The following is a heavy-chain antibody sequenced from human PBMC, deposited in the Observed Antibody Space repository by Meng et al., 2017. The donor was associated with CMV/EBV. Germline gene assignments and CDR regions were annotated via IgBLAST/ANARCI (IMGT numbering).Heavy chain of an antibody. V-gene: IGHV1-2*02. CDR3: ARDKNWGPDY. D-gene: IGHD7-27*01. Sequence: ASVTVSCKASGYTFTDHYFHWVRQAPGQGLEWMGWIHPQSGVTNYAQKFQARVTLTRDTSINTGYMELSRLTSDDTAVYYCARDKNWGPDYWGQGTLVTVSS. CDR2: IHPQSGVT. J-gene: IGHJ4*02. CDR1: GYTFTDHY.